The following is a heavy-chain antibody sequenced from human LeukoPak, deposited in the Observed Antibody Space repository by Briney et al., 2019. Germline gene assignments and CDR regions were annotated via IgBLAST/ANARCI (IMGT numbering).Heavy chain of an antibody. D-gene: IGHD5-18*01. CDR3: ARTRRGYTYGFPSRELLKAFDM. CDR2: IDYSGTT. CDR1: GASISSYY. V-gene: IGHV4-59*01. J-gene: IGHJ3*02. Sequence: SETLSLTCTVSGASISSYYWSWVRQPPGKGLEWIGYIDYSGTTKNNPSLKSRVTISLDTSKKQFSLKLSSVTAADTAVYSCARTRRGYTYGFPSRELLKAFDMWGQGTMATVSS.